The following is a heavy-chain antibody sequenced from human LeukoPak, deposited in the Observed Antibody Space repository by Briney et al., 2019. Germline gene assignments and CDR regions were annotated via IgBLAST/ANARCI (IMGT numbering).Heavy chain of an antibody. CDR2: INDNGGRT. CDR1: GFTFSRYA. J-gene: IGHJ4*02. CDR3: VKDVGGSYAFDY. Sequence: GGSLRLSCSASGFTFSRYAMHWVRQAPGKGLEYVSGINDNGGRTHYGDSVKGRFSISRDNPKNTLHLQMSTLRAEDTALYYCVKDVGGSYAFDYWGQGILVTVSS. D-gene: IGHD1-26*01. V-gene: IGHV3-64D*09.